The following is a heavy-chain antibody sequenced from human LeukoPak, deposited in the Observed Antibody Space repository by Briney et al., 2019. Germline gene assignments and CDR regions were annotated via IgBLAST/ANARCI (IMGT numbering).Heavy chain of an antibody. CDR1: GFTFSSYG. D-gene: IGHD6-19*01. V-gene: IGHV3-30*02. CDR3: ARDPVAGDYYYYMDV. J-gene: IGHJ6*03. Sequence: GGSLRLSCAASGFTFSSYGMHWVRRAPGKGLEWVAFIRYDGSNKYYADSVKGRFTISRDNSKNTLYLQMNSLRAEDTAVYYCARDPVAGDYYYYMDVWGKGTTVTVSS. CDR2: IRYDGSNK.